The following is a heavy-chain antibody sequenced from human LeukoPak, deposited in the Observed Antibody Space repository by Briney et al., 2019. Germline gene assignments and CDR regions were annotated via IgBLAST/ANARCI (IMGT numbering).Heavy chain of an antibody. V-gene: IGHV1-2*02. CDR2: INPNSGGT. Sequence: GASVKVSCKASGYTFTGYYMHWVRQAPGQGLEWMGWINPNSGGTNYAQKFQGRVTMTRDTSISTAHMELSRLRSDDTAVYYCARVGVRASGAGYNWFDPWGQGTLVTVSS. CDR1: GYTFTGYY. D-gene: IGHD3-3*01. J-gene: IGHJ5*02. CDR3: ARVGVRASGAGYNWFDP.